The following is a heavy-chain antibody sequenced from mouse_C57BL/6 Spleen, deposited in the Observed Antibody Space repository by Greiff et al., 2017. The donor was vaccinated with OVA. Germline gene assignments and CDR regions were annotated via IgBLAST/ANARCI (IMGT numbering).Heavy chain of an antibody. CDR3: ARGELLVDY. V-gene: IGHV1-82*01. CDR2: IYPGDGDT. CDR1: GYAFSSSW. D-gene: IGHD1-1*02. Sequence: QVQLQQSGPELVKPGASVKISCKASGYAFSSSWMNWVKQRPGKGLEWIGRIYPGDGDTNYNGKFKGKATLTADKSSSTAYMQLSSLTSEDSAVYFCARGELLVDYWGQGTTLTVSS. J-gene: IGHJ2*01.